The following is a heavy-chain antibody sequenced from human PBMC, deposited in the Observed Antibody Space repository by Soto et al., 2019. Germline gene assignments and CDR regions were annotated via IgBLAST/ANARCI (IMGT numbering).Heavy chain of an antibody. J-gene: IGHJ6*02. CDR3: ARGAGYSSGWYGLDYYYGMDV. Sequence: PSQTLSLTCVISGDSVSSNSAAWNWIRQSPSRGLEWLGRTYYRSKWYNDYAVSVKSRITINPDTSKNQFSLQLNSVTPEDTAVYYCARGAGYSSGWYGLDYYYGMDVWGQGTTVTVSS. D-gene: IGHD6-19*01. CDR2: TYYRSKWYN. V-gene: IGHV6-1*01. CDR1: GDSVSSNSAA.